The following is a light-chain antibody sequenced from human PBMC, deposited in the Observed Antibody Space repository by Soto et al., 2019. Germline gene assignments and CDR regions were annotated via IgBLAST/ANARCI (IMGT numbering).Light chain of an antibody. Sequence: DIVLPQSPDTLSLFPGERATLSCWASQSVSAYLAWYQQKPGQAPRLLIYDASKRAAGIPDRFSASGFGTAFTFTISSLEPEDFAVYYCQQRSNWPLTFGGGTKVDIK. CDR1: QSVSAY. CDR2: DAS. V-gene: IGKV3-11*01. CDR3: QQRSNWPLT. J-gene: IGKJ4*01.